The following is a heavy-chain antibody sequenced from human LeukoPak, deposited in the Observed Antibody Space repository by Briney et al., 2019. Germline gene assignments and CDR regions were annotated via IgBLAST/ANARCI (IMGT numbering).Heavy chain of an antibody. D-gene: IGHD2-15*01. CDR3: ARLFMYCSGGSCYPDY. Sequence: GESLKISCKGSGYSFTSYWIGWVRQMPGKGLEWMGIIYPGDSDTRYSPPFQGQVTISADKSISTAYLQWSSLKASDTAMYYCARLFMYCSGGSCYPDYWGQGNLVTVSS. J-gene: IGHJ4*02. V-gene: IGHV5-51*01. CDR1: GYSFTSYW. CDR2: IYPGDSDT.